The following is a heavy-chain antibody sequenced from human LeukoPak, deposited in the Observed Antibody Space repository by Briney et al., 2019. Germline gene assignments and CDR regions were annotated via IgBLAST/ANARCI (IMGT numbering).Heavy chain of an antibody. V-gene: IGHV3-7*01. CDR2: IKQDGSDI. CDR1: GFIFSNYW. J-gene: IGHJ4*02. CDR3: ARFSRSSTPVY. D-gene: IGHD6-6*01. Sequence: GGSLRLSCAASGFIFSNYWMSWVRRAPGKGLDWVANIKQDGSDINYVDSVKGRFTVSRDNAKNSLSLQMNSLRAEDTAVYFCARFSRSSTPVYWGQGTLVTVSS.